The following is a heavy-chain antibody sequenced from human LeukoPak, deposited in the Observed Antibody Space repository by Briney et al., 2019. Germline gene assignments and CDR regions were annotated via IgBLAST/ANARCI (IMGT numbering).Heavy chain of an antibody. CDR2: IKSESDGGTT. Sequence: GGSLRLSCAASGIIFNNVWMSWVRQAPGKGLEWVARIKSESDGGTTDYAAPVKGRFTISRDDSKNTLYLQMNSLKTDDTALYYCTTRRVDTGVVTGDFWGQGTLVTVSS. J-gene: IGHJ4*02. CDR3: TTRRVDTGVVTGDF. V-gene: IGHV3-15*07. CDR1: GIIFNNVW. D-gene: IGHD2-21*02.